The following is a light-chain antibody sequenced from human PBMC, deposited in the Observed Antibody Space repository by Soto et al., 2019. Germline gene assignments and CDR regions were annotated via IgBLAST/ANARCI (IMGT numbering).Light chain of an antibody. CDR3: SSYTSSSTLV. CDR2: DVS. CDR1: SSDVGGYND. V-gene: IGLV2-14*01. J-gene: IGLJ2*01. Sequence: QSALTQPASVSRSPGQSITISCTGTSSDVGGYNDVSWYQQHPGKAPKLMIYDVSNRPSGVSNRFSGSKSGNTASLTISGLQAEDEADYYCSSYTSSSTLVFGGGTKLTVL.